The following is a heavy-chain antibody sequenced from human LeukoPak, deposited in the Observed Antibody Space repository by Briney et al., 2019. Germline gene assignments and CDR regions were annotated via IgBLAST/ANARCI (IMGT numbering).Heavy chain of an antibody. V-gene: IGHV3-30*01. D-gene: IGHD3-16*01. CDR1: GFTFSSYA. Sequence: GGSPRLSCAASGFTFSSYAMHWVRQAPGKGLEWVAVISYDGSNKYYADSVKGRFTISRDNSKNTLYLQMNSLRAEDTAVYYCARALGEDYYFDYWGQGTLVTVSS. CDR2: ISYDGSNK. J-gene: IGHJ4*02. CDR3: ARALGEDYYFDY.